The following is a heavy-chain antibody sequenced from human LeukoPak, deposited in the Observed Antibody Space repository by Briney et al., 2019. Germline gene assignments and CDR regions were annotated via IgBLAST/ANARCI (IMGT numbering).Heavy chain of an antibody. V-gene: IGHV3-30*02. Sequence: GGSLRLSCEASGFTFNNFGMHWVRQAPGKGLEWVAFIGYDESKKYYAESVKGRFTISRDDSKNTLYLQMNSLRAEDTAVYYCAKVTTRAVGATSHFDYWGQGTLVTVSS. D-gene: IGHD1-26*01. CDR3: AKVTTRAVGATSHFDY. J-gene: IGHJ4*02. CDR2: IGYDESKK. CDR1: GFTFNNFG.